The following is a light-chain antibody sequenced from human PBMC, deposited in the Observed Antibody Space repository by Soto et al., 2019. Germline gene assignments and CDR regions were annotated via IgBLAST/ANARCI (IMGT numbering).Light chain of an antibody. CDR1: SSDIGGYNF. CDR3: SSYTSISTLGV. CDR2: DVA. J-gene: IGLJ3*02. Sequence: QSALTQPASVSGSPGQSITISCTGTSSDIGGYNFVSWYQQHPGKAHKLIIYDVANRPSGVSNRFSGSKSGNTASLTISWLQAEDEAEYYCSSYTSISTLGVFGGGTKVTVL. V-gene: IGLV2-14*03.